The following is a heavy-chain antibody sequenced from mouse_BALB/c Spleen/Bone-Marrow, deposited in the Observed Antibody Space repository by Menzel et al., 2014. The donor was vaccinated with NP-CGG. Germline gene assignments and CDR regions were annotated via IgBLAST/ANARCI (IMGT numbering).Heavy chain of an antibody. CDR3: ARGGDNFAWFAY. CDR2: VDPSDGYT. J-gene: IGHJ3*01. D-gene: IGHD1-3*01. CDR1: GYTFTTYW. V-gene: IGHV1-69*02. Sequence: QVQLKEPGAELVTPGASVKLSCKASGYTFTTYWMHWVKQRPEHGLEWIGQVDPSDGYTNYSQMFKGKATLTVDKSSSTAYMQLSSLTSEDSAVYYCARGGDNFAWFAYWGQGTLVTVSA.